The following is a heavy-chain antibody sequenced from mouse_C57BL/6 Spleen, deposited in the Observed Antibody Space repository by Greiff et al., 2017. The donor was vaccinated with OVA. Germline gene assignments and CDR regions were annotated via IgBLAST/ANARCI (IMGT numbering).Heavy chain of an antibody. D-gene: IGHD2-3*01. J-gene: IGHJ1*03. CDR1: GYTFTSYW. CDR3: ARDGWLLQGWYFDV. Sequence: QVQLQQPGAELVRPGSSVKLSCKASGYTFTSYWMDWVKQRPGQGLEWIGNIYPSDSETHYNQKFKDKATLTVDKSSSTAYMQLSSLTSEDSAVYYCARDGWLLQGWYFDVWGTGTTVTVSS. V-gene: IGHV1-61*01. CDR2: IYPSDSET.